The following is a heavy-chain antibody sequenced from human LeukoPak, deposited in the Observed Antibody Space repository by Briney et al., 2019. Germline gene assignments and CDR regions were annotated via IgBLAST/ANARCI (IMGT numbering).Heavy chain of an antibody. CDR1: GYTFTSNY. J-gene: IGHJ4*02. V-gene: IGHV1-2*06. CDR2: INPNSGGA. D-gene: IGHD4-17*01. Sequence: ASVKVSCKASGYTFTSNYIHWVRQAPGQGLEWMGRINPNSGGANYAQKFQGRVTMTRDTSITTAYMELSRLTSDDTAVYYCTREWSYGYYYDCWGQGTLVTVSS. CDR3: TREWSYGYYYDC.